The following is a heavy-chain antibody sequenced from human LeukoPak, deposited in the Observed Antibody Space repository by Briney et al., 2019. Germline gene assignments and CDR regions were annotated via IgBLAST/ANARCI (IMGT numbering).Heavy chain of an antibody. Sequence: GGSLRLSCAASGFTFRNYVMSWVRQTPGKGLEWVSAITGDGGGTNHADSVKGRFTISRDNSKSILYLQMNSLRADDTAAYYCVKEASSGNFVTIDCWGQGTLVTVSS. V-gene: IGHV3-23*01. D-gene: IGHD1-26*01. CDR3: VKEASSGNFVTIDC. CDR1: GFTFRNYV. J-gene: IGHJ4*02. CDR2: ITGDGGGT.